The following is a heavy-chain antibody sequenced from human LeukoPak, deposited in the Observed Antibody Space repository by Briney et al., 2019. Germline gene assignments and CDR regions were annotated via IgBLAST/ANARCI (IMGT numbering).Heavy chain of an antibody. CDR2: ISAYNGNT. CDR1: GYTFTSYG. V-gene: IGHV1-18*01. CDR3: ARVGGIAVAGNWFDP. D-gene: IGHD6-19*01. Sequence: ASVKVSCKASGYTFTSYGISWVRQAPGQGLEWMGWISAYNGNTNYAQKLQGRVTMTTDTSTSTAYMELRSLRSDDTAVYYCARVGGIAVAGNWFDPWGQGTLVTVSS. J-gene: IGHJ5*02.